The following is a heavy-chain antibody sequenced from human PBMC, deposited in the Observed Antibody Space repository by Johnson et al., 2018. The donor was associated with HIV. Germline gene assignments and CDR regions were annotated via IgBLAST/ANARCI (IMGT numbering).Heavy chain of an antibody. CDR1: GFTFNKYW. D-gene: IGHD1-26*01. CDR3: ARVRAGRENAFDI. CDR2: IKQDGSER. Sequence: VQLVESGGGLVQPGGSLRLSCAASGFTFNKYWMSWVRQAPGKGLEWVANIKQDGSERYYVDSVKGRFTISRDNAKNSLSLQMDSLRAEDTAVYYCARVRAGRENAFDIW. V-gene: IGHV3-7*01. J-gene: IGHJ3*02.